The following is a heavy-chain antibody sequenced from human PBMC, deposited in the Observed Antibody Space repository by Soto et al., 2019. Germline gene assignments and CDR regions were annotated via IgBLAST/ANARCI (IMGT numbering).Heavy chain of an antibody. J-gene: IGHJ1*01. CDR1: GFTFSSYG. CDR2: ISYDGSNK. CDR3: VALARSTGRKYFQH. V-gene: IGHV3-30*03. D-gene: IGHD2-2*01. Sequence: GGSLRLSCAASGFTFSSYGMHWVRQAPGKGLEWVAVISYDGSNKYYADSVKGRFTISRDNSKNTLYLQMNSLRAEDTAVYYCVALARSTGRKYFQHWGQGTLVTVSS.